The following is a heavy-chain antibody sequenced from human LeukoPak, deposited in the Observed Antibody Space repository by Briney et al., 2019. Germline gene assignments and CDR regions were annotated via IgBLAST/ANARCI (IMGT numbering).Heavy chain of an antibody. CDR3: AKGGGYSGDYVSAY. Sequence: GGSLRLSCSASGFTFSSYAMSWVRQAPGKGLEWVSALSGSGGGTHYADAVKGRFTISRDNSKNTLYLQMNSLRAADTAVYYCAKGGGYSGDYVSAYWGQGTLVTVSS. D-gene: IGHD4-17*01. V-gene: IGHV3-23*01. CDR1: GFTFSSYA. CDR2: LSGSGGGT. J-gene: IGHJ4*02.